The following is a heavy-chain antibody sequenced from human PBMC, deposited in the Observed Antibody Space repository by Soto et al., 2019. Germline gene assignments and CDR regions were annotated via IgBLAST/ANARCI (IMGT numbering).Heavy chain of an antibody. CDR3: ARDRGYYATDPFDP. Sequence: QVQLVESGGGVVQPGRSLRLSCAASGFTFSSYGMHWVRQAPGKGLEWVAVIWYDGSNKYYADSVKGRFTISRDNSENTLDRQMNSLRAEDTAVYYCARDRGYYATDPFDPWGQGTLVTVSS. V-gene: IGHV3-33*01. J-gene: IGHJ5*02. CDR2: IWYDGSNK. D-gene: IGHD3-3*01. CDR1: GFTFSSYG.